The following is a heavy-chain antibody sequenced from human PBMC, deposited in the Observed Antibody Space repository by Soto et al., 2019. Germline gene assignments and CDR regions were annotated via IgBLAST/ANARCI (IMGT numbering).Heavy chain of an antibody. CDR3: SSAVGPFDY. Sequence: QVQLVESVGGVVQPGRSLRLSCAASGFTFSTYGMHWVRQAPGMGLEWVAVIWYDGSHKDYAASVKVRFTISRDNSKNTLYLPMNSLRVEDTAVYYCSSAVGPFDYWGQGTLVTVS. CDR1: GFTFSTYG. J-gene: IGHJ4*02. D-gene: IGHD1-26*01. CDR2: IWYDGSHK. V-gene: IGHV3-33*01.